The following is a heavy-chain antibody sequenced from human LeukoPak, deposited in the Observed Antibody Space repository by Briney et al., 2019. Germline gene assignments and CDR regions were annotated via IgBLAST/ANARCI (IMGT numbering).Heavy chain of an antibody. CDR2: ISSSNGSI. V-gene: IGHV3-48*02. Sequence: GGSLRLSCAASGFTFSTYSMNWVRQAPGKGLEWISYISSSNGSIYYADSVRGRFTISRDNANNSLYLQMNSLTDDDTAVYYCARGKDYWGQGTLVTVSS. J-gene: IGHJ4*02. CDR1: GFTFSTYS. CDR3: ARGKDY.